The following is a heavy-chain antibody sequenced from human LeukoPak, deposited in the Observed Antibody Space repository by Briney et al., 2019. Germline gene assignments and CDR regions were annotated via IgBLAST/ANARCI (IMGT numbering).Heavy chain of an antibody. Sequence: SETLSLTCTVSGGSISISNYYWGWIRQPPGKGLEWIGEINHSGITHYNPSLKRRVTISVDMSKNQFSMKLSSVTAADTAVYYCASALWFGELELDPWGQGTLVTVSS. CDR1: GGSISISNYY. J-gene: IGHJ5*02. CDR3: ASALWFGELELDP. V-gene: IGHV4-39*01. D-gene: IGHD3-10*01. CDR2: INHSGIT.